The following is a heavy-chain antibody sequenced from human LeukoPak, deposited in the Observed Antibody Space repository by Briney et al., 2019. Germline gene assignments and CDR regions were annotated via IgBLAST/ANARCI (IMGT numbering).Heavy chain of an antibody. V-gene: IGHV4-4*02. CDR1: GGSISSSNW. CDR2: IYHSGST. J-gene: IGHJ6*02. Sequence: SGTLSLACAVSGGSISSSNWWSWVRQPPGKGLEWIGEIYHSGSTNYNPSLKSRVTISVDKSKNQFSLKLSSVTAADTAVYYCARDPGIVPAAILYYYYGMDVWGQGTTVTVSS. D-gene: IGHD2-2*01. CDR3: ARDPGIVPAAILYYYYGMDV.